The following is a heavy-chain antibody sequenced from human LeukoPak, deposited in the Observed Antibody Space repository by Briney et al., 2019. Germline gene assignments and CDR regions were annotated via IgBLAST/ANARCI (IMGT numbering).Heavy chain of an antibody. J-gene: IGHJ5*02. CDR1: GYSISSGYY. D-gene: IGHD2-15*01. Sequence: SETLSLTCTVSGYSISSGYYWGWIRQPPGKGLEWIGSIYYSGSTYYNPSLKSRVTISVDTSKNQFSLKLSSVTAADTAVYYCARGFLGCSGGSCYNWFDPWGQGTLVTVSS. CDR2: IYYSGST. CDR3: ARGFLGCSGGSCYNWFDP. V-gene: IGHV4-38-2*02.